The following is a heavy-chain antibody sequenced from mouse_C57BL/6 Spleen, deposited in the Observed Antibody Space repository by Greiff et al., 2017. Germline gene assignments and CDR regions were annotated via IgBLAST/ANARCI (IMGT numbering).Heavy chain of an antibody. V-gene: IGHV1-82*01. Sequence: QVQLKQSGPELVKPGASVKISCKASGYAFSSSWMNWVKQRPGKGLEWIGLIYPGDGDTNYNGKFKGKATLTADKSSSTAYMQLSSLTSEDSAVYFCAFYGNYEYFDVWGTGTTVTVSS. CDR3: AFYGNYEYFDV. CDR1: GYAFSSSW. CDR2: IYPGDGDT. D-gene: IGHD2-1*01. J-gene: IGHJ1*03.